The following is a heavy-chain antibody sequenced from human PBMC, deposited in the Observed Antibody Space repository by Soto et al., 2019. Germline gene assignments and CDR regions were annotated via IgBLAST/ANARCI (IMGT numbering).Heavy chain of an antibody. Sequence: QVQLVQSGAEVKKPGASVKVSCKASGYTFTNYYIHWVRQAPGQGLEWRGIINPTSGRPNYAQKSKGRVTLTYDTSTTTVYMELSGMRSEDTAVLYCARDLAAGDHWGQGTLVTVSS. J-gene: IGHJ4*02. D-gene: IGHD6-13*01. CDR1: GYTFTNYY. CDR3: ARDLAAGDH. V-gene: IGHV1-46*01. CDR2: INPTSGRP.